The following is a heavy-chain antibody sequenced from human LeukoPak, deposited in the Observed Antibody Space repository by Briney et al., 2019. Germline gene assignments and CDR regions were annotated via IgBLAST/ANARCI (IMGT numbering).Heavy chain of an antibody. J-gene: IGHJ4*02. CDR3: ARESGFWSGYYFDY. CDR1: GGSISSGSYY. V-gene: IGHV4-61*02. Sequence: SETLSLTCTVSGGSISSGSYYWSWIRQPAGKGLEWIGRIYTSGSTNYNPSLKSRVTISVDTSKNQFSLKLSSVTAADTAVYYCARESGFWSGYYFDYWGQGTLVTVFS. CDR2: IYTSGST. D-gene: IGHD3-3*01.